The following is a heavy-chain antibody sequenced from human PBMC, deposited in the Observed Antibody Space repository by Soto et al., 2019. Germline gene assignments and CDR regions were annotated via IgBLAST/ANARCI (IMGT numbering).Heavy chain of an antibody. D-gene: IGHD2-2*01. CDR2: INPNNGGT. CDR3: ASRAYADFDV. CDR1: GFTSTRYS. V-gene: IGHV1-46*01. J-gene: IGHJ6*02. Sequence: QEQLVQSGAEVMKPGASVKVSCKASGFTSTRYSVHWVRQARGQGPEWMGRINPNNGGTNYAQEFQGRVTMTRDTSTTTVYMDLSSLRSEDTAVYYCASRAYADFDVWGQGTTVTVS.